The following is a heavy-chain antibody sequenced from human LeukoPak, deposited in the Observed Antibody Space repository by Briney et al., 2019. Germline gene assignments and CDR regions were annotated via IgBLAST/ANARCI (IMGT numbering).Heavy chain of an antibody. Sequence: SGPTLVNPPQTLTLTCTFSGFSLSTSGVGVGWIRQPPGKALEWLALLYWDDDKRYSPSLKSRLPITKDTSKHQVVLTMTNMDPVDTATYYCAHSLLTTVTTFPFDYWGQGTLVTVSS. CDR2: LYWDDDK. CDR1: GFSLSTSGVG. D-gene: IGHD4-17*01. J-gene: IGHJ4*02. CDR3: AHSLLTTVTTFPFDY. V-gene: IGHV2-5*02.